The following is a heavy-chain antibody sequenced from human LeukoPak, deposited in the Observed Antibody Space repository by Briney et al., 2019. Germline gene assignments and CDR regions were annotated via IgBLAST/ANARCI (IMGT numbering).Heavy chain of an antibody. D-gene: IGHD4-23*01. J-gene: IGHJ4*02. Sequence: GGSLRLSCAASGFTFSGYGMHWVRQAPGKGLEWVAVMSYDGTIKYCADSVKGRFTISRDNSKNTLYLHMNSLRADDTAVYYCAKALSYGGNSMFDYWGQGTLVTVSS. CDR1: GFTFSGYG. V-gene: IGHV3-30*18. CDR3: AKALSYGGNSMFDY. CDR2: MSYDGTIK.